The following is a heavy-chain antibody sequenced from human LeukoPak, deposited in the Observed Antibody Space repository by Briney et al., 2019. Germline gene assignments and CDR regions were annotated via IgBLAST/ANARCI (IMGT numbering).Heavy chain of an antibody. CDR3: VAGSGWG. CDR2: INQDGSEK. CDR1: GFTLSNSW. V-gene: IGHV3-7*01. D-gene: IGHD6-19*01. J-gene: IGHJ4*02. Sequence: GGSLRLSCAASGFTLSNSWMSWDRQAPGKGLEWVAIINQDGSEKYYVDSVKGRFTISRDNAKNSLYVQMNSLRVEDTAVYYCVAGSGWGWGQGTLVTVSS.